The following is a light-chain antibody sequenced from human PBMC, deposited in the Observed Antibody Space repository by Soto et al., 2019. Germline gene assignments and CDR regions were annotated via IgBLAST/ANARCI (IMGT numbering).Light chain of an antibody. CDR1: SSDVGSYNY. Sequence: QSALTQPASVSGSPGQSITISCTGTSSDVGSYNYVSWYQQYPGKAPKLMIYDVSNRPSGVSYRFSGSKSGNTASLTISGLQAEDEADYYCSSYTTISTHVVFGGWTKLTVL. J-gene: IGLJ2*01. V-gene: IGLV2-14*01. CDR3: SSYTTISTHVV. CDR2: DVS.